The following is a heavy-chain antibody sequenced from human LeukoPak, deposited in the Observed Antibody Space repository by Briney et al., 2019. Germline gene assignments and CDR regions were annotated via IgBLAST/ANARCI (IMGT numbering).Heavy chain of an antibody. CDR2: IIPIFGTA. V-gene: IGHV1-69*13. J-gene: IGHJ4*02. CDR3: ARGQWQQLPYFD. D-gene: IGHD6-13*01. CDR1: GGTFSSYA. Sequence: ASVKVSCKASGGTFSSYAISWVRQAPGQGLEWMGGIIPIFGTANYAQKFQGRVTITADESTSTAYMELSSLRSEDTAVYYCARGQWQQLPYFDWGQGTLVTVSS.